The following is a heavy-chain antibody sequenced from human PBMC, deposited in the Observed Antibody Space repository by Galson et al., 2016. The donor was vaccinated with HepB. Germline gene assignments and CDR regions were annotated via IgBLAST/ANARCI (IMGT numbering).Heavy chain of an antibody. Sequence: SLRLSCAASGFTFSSYSMDWVRQAPGKGLEWVSYISSSSSTIYYADSVKGRFTISRDNAQNSLYLQINSLRDEDTAVYYCARGGVTVGYGDNFAYWGQGTLVTVSS. CDR3: ARGGVTVGYGDNFAY. CDR1: GFTFSSYS. CDR2: ISSSSSTI. J-gene: IGHJ4*02. V-gene: IGHV3-48*02. D-gene: IGHD5-24*01.